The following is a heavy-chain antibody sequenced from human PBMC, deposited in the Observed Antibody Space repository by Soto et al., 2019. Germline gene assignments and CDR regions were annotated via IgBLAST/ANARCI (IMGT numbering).Heavy chain of an antibody. CDR1: GGSISSSSYY. V-gene: IGHV4-39*01. Sequence: SETLSLTCTVSGGSISSSSYYWGWIRQPPGKGLEWIGSIYYSGSTYYNPSLKSRVTISVETSKNQFSLKLSSVTAADTAVYYCARQGDDYSYGMDVWGQGTTVTVSS. CDR3: ARQGDDYSYGMDV. CDR2: IYYSGST. D-gene: IGHD3-10*01. J-gene: IGHJ6*02.